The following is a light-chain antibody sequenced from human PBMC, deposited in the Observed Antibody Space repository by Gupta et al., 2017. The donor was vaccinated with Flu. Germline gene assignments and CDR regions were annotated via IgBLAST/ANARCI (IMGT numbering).Light chain of an antibody. V-gene: IGKV1-33*01. CDR1: HNINNY. Sequence: VGDRVTISCQASHNINNYLNWYQQQPGKAPRLVIYDASRLQTGVPSRFSGSGSGTSFTFTITGLQPEDIATYYCQQYDNTPPTFGQGTRLDIK. CDR2: DAS. J-gene: IGKJ5*01. CDR3: QQYDNTPPT.